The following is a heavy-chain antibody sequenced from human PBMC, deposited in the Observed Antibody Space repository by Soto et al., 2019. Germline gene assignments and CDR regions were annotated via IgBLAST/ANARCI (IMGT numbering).Heavy chain of an antibody. CDR2: ISGSGGST. CDR3: AAYTGGYSGYGFDY. CDR1: GFTFSSYA. J-gene: IGHJ4*02. V-gene: IGHV3-23*01. D-gene: IGHD5-12*01. Sequence: EVQLLESGGGLVQPGGSLRLSCAASGFTFSSYAMSWVRQAPGKGLEWVSAISGSGGSTYYADSVKGRFTSSRDNSKNTLYLQMNSLRAEDTAVYYCAAYTGGYSGYGFDYWGQGTLVTVSS.